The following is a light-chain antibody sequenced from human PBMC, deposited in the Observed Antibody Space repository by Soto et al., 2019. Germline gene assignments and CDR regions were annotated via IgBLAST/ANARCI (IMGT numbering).Light chain of an antibody. Sequence: QSVLTQPASVSGSPGQSITISCTGTSSDVGGYYYVSWYQHHPGKAPKLMIYQVSNRPSGVSNRFSGSKSGNTASLTISGLQAEDEADYYCSLYTSSNTFYVFGTGTKVTVL. CDR2: QVS. J-gene: IGLJ1*01. CDR3: SLYTSSNTFYV. V-gene: IGLV2-14*01. CDR1: SSDVGGYYY.